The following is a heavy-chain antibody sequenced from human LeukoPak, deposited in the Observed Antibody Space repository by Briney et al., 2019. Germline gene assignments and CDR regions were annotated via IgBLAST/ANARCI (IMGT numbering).Heavy chain of an antibody. D-gene: IGHD3-3*01. CDR1: GGTFSSYA. CDR3: ARDTISDLDY. Sequence: ASVKVSCKASGGTFSSYAISWVRQAPGQGLEWMGGIIPIFGTANYAQKFQGRITITRDTSATTAYMELSSLRSEDTAIYYCARDTISDLDYWGQGTLVTVSS. J-gene: IGHJ4*02. CDR2: IIPIFGTA. V-gene: IGHV1-69*05.